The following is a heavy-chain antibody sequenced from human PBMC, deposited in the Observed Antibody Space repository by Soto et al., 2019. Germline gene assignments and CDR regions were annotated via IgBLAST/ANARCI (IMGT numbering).Heavy chain of an antibody. CDR3: ARWAVVAASFFDY. J-gene: IGHJ4*02. V-gene: IGHV3-11*01. CDR1: GFTFSDYY. Sequence: GESLKISCAASGFTFSDYYMSWIRQAPGKGLEWVSYISSSGSTIYYADSVKGRFTISRDNAKNSLYLQMNSLRAEDTAVYYCARWAVVAASFFDYWGQGTLVTVSS. D-gene: IGHD2-15*01. CDR2: ISSSGSTI.